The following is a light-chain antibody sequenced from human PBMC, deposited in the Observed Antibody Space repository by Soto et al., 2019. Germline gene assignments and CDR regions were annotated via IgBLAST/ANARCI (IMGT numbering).Light chain of an antibody. CDR2: EDR. Sequence: YELTQPPSVSVSPGQTASITCSGDKLGANNASWYQQKPRQSPVLVISEDRERPPGIPERFSGSNSGNTATLTISGTQSTDEADYYCQAWDGNTGGLFGGGTQLTVL. J-gene: IGLJ2*01. V-gene: IGLV3-1*01. CDR1: KLGANN. CDR3: QAWDGNTGGL.